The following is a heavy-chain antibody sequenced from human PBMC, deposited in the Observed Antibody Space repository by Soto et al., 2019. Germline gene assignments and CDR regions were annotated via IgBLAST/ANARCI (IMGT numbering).Heavy chain of an antibody. J-gene: IGHJ3*02. V-gene: IGHV3-21*01. D-gene: IGHD3-10*01. Sequence: EVQLVESGGGLVKPGGSLRLSCAASGFTFSSYSMNWVRQAPGKGLEWVSSISSSSSYIYYADSVKGRFTISRDNAKNSLYLQMNSLRDEDTAVYYCASAGPGSYYNRDAFDIWGQGTMVTVSS. CDR1: GFTFSSYS. CDR3: ASAGPGSYYNRDAFDI. CDR2: ISSSSSYI.